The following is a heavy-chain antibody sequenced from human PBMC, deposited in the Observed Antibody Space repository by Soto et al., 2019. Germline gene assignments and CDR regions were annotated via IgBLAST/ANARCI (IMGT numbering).Heavy chain of an antibody. CDR1: GGNFSNSG. V-gene: IGHV1-69*13. J-gene: IGHJ5*02. CDR2: IVPLFGTT. D-gene: IGHD3-10*01. CDR3: ARASGRSWYNWFDP. Sequence: SVKVSCKASGGNFSNSGISWVRQAPGQGREYMGGIVPLFGTTNYAHKFRGRVTITADESTSTVYMEVSSLKSEDTAVYFCARASGRSWYNWFDPWGQGTLVTVSS.